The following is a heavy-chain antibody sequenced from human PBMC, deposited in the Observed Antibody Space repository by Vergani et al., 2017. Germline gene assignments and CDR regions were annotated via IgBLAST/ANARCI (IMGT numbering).Heavy chain of an antibody. CDR2: IYHSGST. D-gene: IGHD6-6*01. V-gene: IGHV4-38-2*02. Sequence: QVQLQESGPGLVKPSETLSLTCTVSGYSISSGYYWGWIRQPPGKGLEWIGSIYHSGSTYYNPSLKSRVTISVETSKNQFSLKLSSVTAADTAVYYCARVEQLVYYWGQGTLVTVSS. CDR3: ARVEQLVYY. CDR1: GYSISSGYY. J-gene: IGHJ4*02.